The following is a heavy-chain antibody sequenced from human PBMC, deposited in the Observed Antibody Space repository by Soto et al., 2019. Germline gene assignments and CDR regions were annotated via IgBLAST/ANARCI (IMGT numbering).Heavy chain of an antibody. CDR2: IYYSGST. D-gene: IGHD1-26*01. V-gene: IGHV4-39*01. Sequence: SENLSLTCTVSGGSITSSSYYLGWIRQPPGKGLEWIGSIYYSGSTYYNPSLKSRVTISVDTSKNQFSLKLSSVTAADTAVYYCATQEVGGSYVYTFDPWGQGTLVTVS. CDR1: GGSITSSSYY. J-gene: IGHJ5*02. CDR3: ATQEVGGSYVYTFDP.